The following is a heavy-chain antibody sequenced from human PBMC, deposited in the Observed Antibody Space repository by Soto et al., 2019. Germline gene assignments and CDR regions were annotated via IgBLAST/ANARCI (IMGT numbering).Heavy chain of an antibody. CDR1: AFSLSTGGVG. Sequence: SGPTLVNPTQTLTLTCTFSAFSLSTGGVGVGWIRQPPGKALEWPALIYWDDDKRYSPSLRSSLTITKDTSKNQVVLTMTNMDPVDTATYYCIQSRCGGDCLQSYASYYYYGMDVWGQGTTVTVSS. D-gene: IGHD2-21*02. J-gene: IGHJ6*02. V-gene: IGHV2-5*02. CDR2: IYWDDDK. CDR3: IQSRCGGDCLQSYASYYYYGMDV.